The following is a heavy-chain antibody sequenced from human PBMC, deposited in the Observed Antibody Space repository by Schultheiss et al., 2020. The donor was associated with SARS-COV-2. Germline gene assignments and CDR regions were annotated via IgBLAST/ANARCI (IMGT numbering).Heavy chain of an antibody. CDR2: FDPEDGET. D-gene: IGHD2-21*01. J-gene: IGHJ5*02. Sequence: ASVKVSCKASGYTFTSYGISWVRQAPGQGLEWMGGFDPEDGETIYAQKFQGRVTMTEDTSTDTAYMELSSLRSEDTAVYYCATSPATVIVDWFDPWGQGTLVTVSS. CDR1: GYTFTSYG. V-gene: IGHV1-24*01. CDR3: ATSPATVIVDWFDP.